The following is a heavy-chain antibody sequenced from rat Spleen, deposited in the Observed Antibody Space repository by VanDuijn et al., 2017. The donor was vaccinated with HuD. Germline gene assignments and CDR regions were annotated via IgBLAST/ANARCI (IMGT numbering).Heavy chain of an antibody. D-gene: IGHD4-2*01. V-gene: IGHV5-17*01. CDR2: ISVSGGST. CDR3: TRENWKPDY. J-gene: IGHJ2*01. Sequence: EVQLVESGGGLVQPGRSLKLSCAASGFTFSDYAVAWVRQAPKKGLEWVASISVSGGSTYYRDSVKGRYTISRENAYSTLYLKMNSLRSEDTGTYYCTRENWKPDYWGQVVMVTVSS. CDR1: GFTFSDYA.